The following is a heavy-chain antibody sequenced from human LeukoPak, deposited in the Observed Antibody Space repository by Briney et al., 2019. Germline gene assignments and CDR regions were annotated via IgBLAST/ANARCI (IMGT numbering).Heavy chain of an antibody. Sequence: PSDTLSLTCAVSGYSISSGFYWGWIRQPPGKGLEWIGSIHHSGSTQYNPSLKSRLTISVDMSKNQFSLKLSSVTAADTAVYYCARAPYGDYGENWFDTWGQGTLVTVSS. CDR1: GYSISSGFY. J-gene: IGHJ5*02. V-gene: IGHV4-38-2*01. CDR2: IHHSGST. CDR3: ARAPYGDYGENWFDT. D-gene: IGHD4-17*01.